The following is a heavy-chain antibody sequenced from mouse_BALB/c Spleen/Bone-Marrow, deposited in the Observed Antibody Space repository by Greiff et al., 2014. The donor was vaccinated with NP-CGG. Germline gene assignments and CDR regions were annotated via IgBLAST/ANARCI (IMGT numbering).Heavy chain of an antibody. CDR1: GYTFTSYS. J-gene: IGHJ2*01. D-gene: IGHD1-1*01. V-gene: IGHV1-4*01. CDR3: GRRITTVEARNYFDF. Sequence: VKVVESGAELTRPGASVKMSCKASGYTFTSYSMHWVKQRPGQGLEWIGYINPSSGYTNYNQMFKDKATLTADQYSSTAYMQLSSLMSEESAVYYCGRRITTVEARNYFDFWGQGTTLTVGS. CDR2: INPSSGYT.